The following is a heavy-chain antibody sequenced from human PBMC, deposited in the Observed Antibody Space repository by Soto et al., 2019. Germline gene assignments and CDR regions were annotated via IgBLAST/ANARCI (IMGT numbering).Heavy chain of an antibody. Sequence: SETLSLTCTISGGSVSTYYWSWIRQPPGKELEWIGLTYYSGNTNYNPSIKSRVTISEDTSKNQFSLKLSSVTAADTAVYYCAIHGIRYCTNGVCYTEAFDIWGQGTMVTVSS. V-gene: IGHV4-59*08. CDR1: GGSVSTYY. CDR3: AIHGIRYCTNGVCYTEAFDI. CDR2: TYYSGNT. J-gene: IGHJ3*02. D-gene: IGHD2-8*01.